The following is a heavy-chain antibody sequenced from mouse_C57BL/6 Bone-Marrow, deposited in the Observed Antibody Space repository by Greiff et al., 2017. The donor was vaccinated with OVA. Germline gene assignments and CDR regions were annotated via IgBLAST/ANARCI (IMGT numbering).Heavy chain of an antibody. CDR1: GYTFTDYY. CDR3: ASRFPTWFAY. CDR2: INPNNGGT. Sequence: VQLQQSGPELVKPGASVKISCKASGYTFTDYYMNWVKQSHGKSLEWIGDINPNNGGTSYNQKFKGKATLTVDKSSSTAYMELRSLTSEDSAVYYCASRFPTWFAYWGQGTLVTVSA. D-gene: IGHD2-14*01. V-gene: IGHV1-26*01. J-gene: IGHJ3*01.